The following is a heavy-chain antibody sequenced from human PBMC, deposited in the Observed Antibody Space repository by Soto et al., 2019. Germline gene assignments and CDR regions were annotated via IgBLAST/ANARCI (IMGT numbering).Heavy chain of an antibody. CDR2: IDPSDSYS. CDR3: ARLKAPVRLDLDY. Sequence: GESLKISCKGSGYSFPSYWITWVRQMPGKGLEWMGRIDPSDSYSNYSPSFQGHVTISADKPISTAYLQWRSLKASDPAMYYCARLKAPVRLDLDYWCRGTLVTVSS. CDR1: GYSFPSYW. D-gene: IGHD3-16*01. J-gene: IGHJ4*02. V-gene: IGHV5-10-1*01.